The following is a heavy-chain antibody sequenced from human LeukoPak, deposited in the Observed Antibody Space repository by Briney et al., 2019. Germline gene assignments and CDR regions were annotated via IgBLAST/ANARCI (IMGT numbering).Heavy chain of an antibody. CDR3: ATVTGRVYYYGSGSYVLAY. CDR1: GYTLTELS. D-gene: IGHD3-10*01. V-gene: IGHV1-24*01. J-gene: IGHJ4*02. CDR2: FAPEDGET. Sequence: ASVKVSCKVSGYTLTELSMHWVRQAPGKGLEWMGGFAPEDGETIYAQKFQGRVTMTEDTSTDTAYMELSSLRSEDTAVYYCATVTGRVYYYGSGSYVLAYWGQGTLVTVSS.